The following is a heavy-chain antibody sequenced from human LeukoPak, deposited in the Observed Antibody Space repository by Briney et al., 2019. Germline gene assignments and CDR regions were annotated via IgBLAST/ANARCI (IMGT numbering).Heavy chain of an antibody. CDR1: GFTLSNAW. D-gene: IGHD3-10*01. CDR2: IYSGGST. V-gene: IGHV3-53*01. J-gene: IGHJ6*03. CDR3: AGDGGTNYYGSGSYYGHYYYMDV. Sequence: GGSLRLSCAASGFTLSNAWMNWVRQAPGKGLEWVSVIYSGGSTYYADSVKGRFTISRDNSKNTLYLQMNSLRAEDTAVYYCAGDGGTNYYGSGSYYGHYYYMDVWGKGTTVTISS.